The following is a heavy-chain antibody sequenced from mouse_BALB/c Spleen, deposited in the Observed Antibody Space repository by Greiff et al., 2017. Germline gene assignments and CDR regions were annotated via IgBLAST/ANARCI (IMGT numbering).Heavy chain of an antibody. V-gene: IGHV2-2*02. Sequence: VQLQQSGPGLVQPSQSLSITCTVSGFSLTSYGVHWVRQSPGKGLEWLGVIWSGGSTDYNAAFISRLSISKDNSKSQVFFKMNSLQANDTAIYYCASLARGLRRVYYAMDYWGQGTSVTVSS. CDR3: ASLARGLRRVYYAMDY. J-gene: IGHJ4*01. D-gene: IGHD2-4*01. CDR1: GFSLTSYG. CDR2: IWSGGST.